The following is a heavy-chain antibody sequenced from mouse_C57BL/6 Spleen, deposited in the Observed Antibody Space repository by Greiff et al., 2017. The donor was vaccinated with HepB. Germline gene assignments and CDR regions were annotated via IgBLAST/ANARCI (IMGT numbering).Heavy chain of an antibody. D-gene: IGHD2-4*01. J-gene: IGHJ3*01. Sequence: EVQLQESGPGLVKPSQSLSLTCSVTGYSITSGYYWNWIRQFPGNKLEWMGYISYDGSNNYNPSLKNRISITRDTSKNQFFLKLNSVTTEDTATYYCARGGDYGPWFAYWGQGTLVTVSA. CDR3: ARGGDYGPWFAY. V-gene: IGHV3-6*01. CDR1: GYSITSGYY. CDR2: ISYDGSN.